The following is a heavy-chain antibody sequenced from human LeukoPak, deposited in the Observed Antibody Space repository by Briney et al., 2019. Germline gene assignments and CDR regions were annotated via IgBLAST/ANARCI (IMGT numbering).Heavy chain of an antibody. V-gene: IGHV3-11*04. Sequence: GGSLRLSCAASGFTFSDYYMSWIRQAPGKGLEWVSYISSSGSTIYYADSVKGRFTISRDNAKNSLYLQMNSLRAEDTAVYYCARALRRGYSYGPFDYWGQGTLVTVSS. CDR2: ISSSGSTI. CDR1: GFTFSDYY. D-gene: IGHD5-18*01. CDR3: ARALRRGYSYGPFDY. J-gene: IGHJ4*02.